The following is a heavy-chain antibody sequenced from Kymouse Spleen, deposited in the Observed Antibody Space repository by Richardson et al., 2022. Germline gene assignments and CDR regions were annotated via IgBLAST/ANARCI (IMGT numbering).Heavy chain of an antibody. V-gene: IGHV4-61*01. Sequence: QVQLQESGPGLVKPSETLSLTCTVSGGSVSSGSYYWSWIRQPPGKGLEWIGYIYYSGSTNYNPSLKSRVTISVDTSKNQFSLKLSSVTAADTAVYYCARDRCSSTSCYGYYYYGMDVWGQGTTVTVSS. CDR1: GGSVSSGSYY. CDR3: ARDRCSSTSCYGYYYYGMDV. J-gene: IGHJ6*02. D-gene: IGHD2-2*02. CDR2: IYYSGST.